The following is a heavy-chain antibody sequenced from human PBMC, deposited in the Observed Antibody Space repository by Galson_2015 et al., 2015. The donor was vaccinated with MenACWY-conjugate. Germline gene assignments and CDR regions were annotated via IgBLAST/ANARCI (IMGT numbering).Heavy chain of an antibody. CDR3: GRVTWGSSYAFDY. CDR2: TYYGSKWYN. Sequence: CAISGDSVSSKSAAWIWIRQSPSRGLEWLGRTYYGSKWYNDYAASVKGRITINPDTSKNQFSLQLNSVTPEDTAVYYCGRVTWGSSYAFDYWGLVTPVTVS. V-gene: IGHV6-1*01. J-gene: IGHJ4*01. D-gene: IGHD2-2*01. CDR1: GDSVSSKSAA.